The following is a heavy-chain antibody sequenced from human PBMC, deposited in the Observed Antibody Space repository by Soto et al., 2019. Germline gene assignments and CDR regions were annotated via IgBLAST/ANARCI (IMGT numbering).Heavy chain of an antibody. Sequence: PWETLSLTCTVSGGSISSADYYWSWIRQPPGKGLEWIGYIYYTGSTYYSPSLRSRVIISVDTSKNQFSLKLSSVTAADTAVYYCARVRTIMILDYWGQGTLVTVSS. CDR2: IYYTGST. V-gene: IGHV4-30-4*01. CDR1: GGSISSADYY. J-gene: IGHJ4*02. D-gene: IGHD3-16*01. CDR3: ARVRTIMILDY.